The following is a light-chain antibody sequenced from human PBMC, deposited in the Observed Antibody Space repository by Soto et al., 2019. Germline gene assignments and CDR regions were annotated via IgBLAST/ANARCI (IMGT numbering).Light chain of an antibody. CDR2: GAS. J-gene: IGKJ5*01. CDR3: QQYGKSPQLT. V-gene: IGKV3-15*01. CDR1: QSVGSN. Sequence: EIVMTQSPATLSVSPGERATLSCRASQSVGSNLAWYQQKPGQAPRLLIYGASTRATGIPARFSGSGSGTEFTLTISSLQSEDFAVYYCQQYGKSPQLTFGEGTRLEIK.